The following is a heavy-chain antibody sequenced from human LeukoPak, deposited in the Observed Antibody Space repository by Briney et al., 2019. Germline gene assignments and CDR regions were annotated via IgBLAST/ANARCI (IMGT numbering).Heavy chain of an antibody. Sequence: PSETLSLTCAVYGGSFSGYYWSWIRQPPGKGLEWIGEINHSGSTNYNPSLKSRVTISVDTSKNQFSLKLSSVTAADTAVYYCARRRGITMVRGVMASTKHGVFDLWGRGTLVTVSS. CDR1: GGSFSGYY. J-gene: IGHJ2*01. V-gene: IGHV4-34*01. CDR3: ARRRGITMVRGVMASTKHGVFDL. CDR2: INHSGST. D-gene: IGHD3-10*01.